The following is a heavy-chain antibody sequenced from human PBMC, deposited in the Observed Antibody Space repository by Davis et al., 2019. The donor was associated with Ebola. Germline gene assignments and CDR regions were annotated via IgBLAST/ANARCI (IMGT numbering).Heavy chain of an antibody. CDR1: GFTFSSFW. D-gene: IGHD4-17*01. Sequence: GGSLRLSCAASGFTFSSFWMSWVRQAPGKGLEWVAVISYDGSNKYYADSVKGRLTISRDNSKNTLYLQMNSLRAEDTAVYYCARVGYGDYWRWFDPWGQGTLVTVSS. CDR2: ISYDGSNK. V-gene: IGHV3-30-3*01. J-gene: IGHJ5*02. CDR3: ARVGYGDYWRWFDP.